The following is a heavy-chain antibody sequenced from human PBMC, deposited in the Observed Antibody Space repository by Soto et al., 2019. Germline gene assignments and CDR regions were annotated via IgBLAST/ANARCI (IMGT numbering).Heavy chain of an antibody. J-gene: IGHJ5*02. CDR3: ARGGRPVPGLAAAGTMAWFDP. CDR2: IYYSGST. CDR1: GGSISSYY. D-gene: IGHD6-13*01. V-gene: IGHV4-59*01. Sequence: QVQLQESGPGLVKPSETLSLTCTVSGGSISSYYWSWIRQPPGKGLEWIGYIYYSGSTNYNPSLNSRVTMSVDTSKNQFSLKLSSVTAADPAVYYCARGGRPVPGLAAAGTMAWFDPWGQGTLVTVSS.